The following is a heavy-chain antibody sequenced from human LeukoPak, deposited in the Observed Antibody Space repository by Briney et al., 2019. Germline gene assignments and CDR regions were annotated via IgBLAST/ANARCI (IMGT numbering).Heavy chain of an antibody. CDR1: GGSISSYY. CDR2: IYTSGST. V-gene: IGHV4-4*07. Sequence: PSETLSLTCTVSGGSISSYYWSWIRQPAGKGLEWIGRIYTSGSTNYNPSLKSRVTMSVDTSKNQFSLKLSSVTAADTAVYYCARVVPAVIRYYYYYYMDVWGKGTTVTVSS. CDR3: ARVVPAVIRYYYYYYMDV. D-gene: IGHD2-2*01. J-gene: IGHJ6*03.